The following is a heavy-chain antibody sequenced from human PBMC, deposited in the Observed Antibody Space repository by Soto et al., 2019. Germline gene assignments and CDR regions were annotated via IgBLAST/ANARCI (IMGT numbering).Heavy chain of an antibody. J-gene: IGHJ5*02. CDR2: ISSSSSYI. CDR3: ARDSAWNYAFDP. CDR1: GFTFSSYS. D-gene: IGHD1-7*01. Sequence: PGGSLRLSCAASGFTFSSYSMNWVRQAPGKGLEWVSSISSSSSYIYYADSVKGRFTISRDNAKNSLYLQMNSLRAEDTAVYYCARDSAWNYAFDPWGQGTLVTVSS. V-gene: IGHV3-21*01.